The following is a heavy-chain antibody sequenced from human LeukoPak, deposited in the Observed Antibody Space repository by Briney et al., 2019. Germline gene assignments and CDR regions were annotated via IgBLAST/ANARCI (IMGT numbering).Heavy chain of an antibody. CDR1: GFTFNSYA. CDR3: ARDETIVRGGPRPY. D-gene: IGHD3-10*02. Sequence: PGGSLRLPCAASGFTFNSYAMRGVPQAPGKGWEWGSGISDSGGSTFYADSVRGRFTISRGNSKNTLHLQMNSRRAEDTAAYYCARDETIVRGGPRPYWGQGTLVTISS. J-gene: IGHJ4*02. CDR2: ISDSGGST. V-gene: IGHV3-23*01.